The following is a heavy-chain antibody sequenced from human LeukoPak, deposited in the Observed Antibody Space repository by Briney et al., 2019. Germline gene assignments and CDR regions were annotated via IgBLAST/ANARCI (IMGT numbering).Heavy chain of an antibody. V-gene: IGHV4-59*08. CDR2: IYDGGST. CDR3: ARQQLLDTGDFDY. CDR1: GDSIRSYY. D-gene: IGHD6-19*01. Sequence: SETLSLTCTVSGDSIRSYYWSWIRQPPGKGLEWIGHIYDGGSTSYNPSLRSRVTMSIETSKNQFSLKLSSVTAADTAVYYCARQQLLDTGDFDYWGQGTLVTVSS. J-gene: IGHJ4*02.